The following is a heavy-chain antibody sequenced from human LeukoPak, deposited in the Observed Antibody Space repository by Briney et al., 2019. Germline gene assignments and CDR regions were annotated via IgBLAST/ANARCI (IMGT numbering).Heavy chain of an antibody. V-gene: IGHV1-18*01. Sequence: ASVKVSCKASGYTFTTYGISWVRQAPGQGLEWMGWSNTYIGNANYAQKFQGRVTMTTDTPTSTAYMELRSLRSDDTAVYYCARDLSGRIPHFDYWGQGTLVTVSP. CDR2: SNTYIGNA. CDR3: ARDLSGRIPHFDY. J-gene: IGHJ4*02. D-gene: IGHD2-21*01. CDR1: GYTFTTYG.